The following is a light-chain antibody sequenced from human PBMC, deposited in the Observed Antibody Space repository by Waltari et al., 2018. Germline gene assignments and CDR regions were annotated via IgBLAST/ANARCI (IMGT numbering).Light chain of an antibody. CDR1: QSVGRF. J-gene: IGKJ5*01. CDR2: DAS. CDR3: QQRGNWPLLA. V-gene: IGKV3-11*01. Sequence: EIVLAQSPATLSFSPGERATLSCRASQSVGRFLAWYQRKPGQAPRLLIYDASDRATGTPARFSGSGSGTDFTLTSSSLEPEDFAVYYCQQRGNWPLLAFGQGTRLEIK.